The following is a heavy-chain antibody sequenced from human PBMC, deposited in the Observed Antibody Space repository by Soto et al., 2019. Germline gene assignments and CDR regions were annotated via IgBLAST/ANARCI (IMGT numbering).Heavy chain of an antibody. CDR2: IYYRGNT. D-gene: IGHD3-9*01. V-gene: IGHV4-39*01. CDR3: ARLEGLATISYYFDY. J-gene: IGHJ4*02. CDR1: GDSIHSDNYY. Sequence: QLQLQASGPGLVKPSETLSLTCSVSGDSIHSDNYYLGWIRQPPGKVLEWIGSIYYRGNTYYNPSLKTRVTISRDKSKRQFSLKLNSVTAAESAVYFCARLEGLATISYYFDYWGQGTLVTVSS.